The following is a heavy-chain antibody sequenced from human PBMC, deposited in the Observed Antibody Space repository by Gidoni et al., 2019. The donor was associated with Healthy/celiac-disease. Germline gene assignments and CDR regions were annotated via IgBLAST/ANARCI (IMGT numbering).Heavy chain of an antibody. Sequence: EVQLVESGGGLVQPGGSLRLSCAASGFTVSSNYMSWVRQAPGKGLEWVSVSYSGGSTYDADSVKGRFTISRDNSKNTLYLQMNSLRAEDTAVYYCARDHYDFWSGYYFDYWGQGTLVTVSS. J-gene: IGHJ4*02. CDR3: ARDHYDFWSGYYFDY. V-gene: IGHV3-66*02. CDR2: SYSGGST. CDR1: GFTVSSNY. D-gene: IGHD3-3*01.